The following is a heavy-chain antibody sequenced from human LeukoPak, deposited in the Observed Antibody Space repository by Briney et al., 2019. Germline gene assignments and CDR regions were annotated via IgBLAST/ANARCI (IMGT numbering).Heavy chain of an antibody. CDR3: ARDTGGGIVGATLDY. V-gene: IGHV3-33*08. J-gene: IGHJ4*02. Sequence: GVSVRLSCAACGFTFNSCGMQWARQATDKGLEWVAVIWYDGSNKYCAVSVKGRFTISRDNSKNTLYLQMNSLRAEDTAVYYCARDTGGGIVGATLDYWGQGTLVTVSS. CDR1: GFTFNSCG. D-gene: IGHD1-26*01. CDR2: IWYDGSNK.